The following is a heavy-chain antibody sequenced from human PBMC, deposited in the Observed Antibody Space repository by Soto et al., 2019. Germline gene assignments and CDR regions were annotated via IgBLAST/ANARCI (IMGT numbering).Heavy chain of an antibody. CDR2: ISYDGSNK. CDR1: GFTFSSYG. D-gene: IGHD7-27*01. CDR3: AKDLDWGLEEDYYYYGMDV. Sequence: GGSLRLSCAASGFTFSSYGMHWVRQAPGKGLEWVAVISYDGSNKYYADSVKGRFTISRDNSKNTLYLQMNSLRAEDTAVYYCAKDLDWGLEEDYYYYGMDVWGQGTTVTVSS. J-gene: IGHJ6*02. V-gene: IGHV3-30*18.